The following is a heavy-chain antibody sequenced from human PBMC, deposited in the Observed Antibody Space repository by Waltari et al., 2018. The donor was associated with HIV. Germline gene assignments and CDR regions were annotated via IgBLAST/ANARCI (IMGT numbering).Heavy chain of an antibody. V-gene: IGHV3-73*01. J-gene: IGHJ4*02. CDR1: GFTFSGPA. D-gene: IGHD3-16*01. CDR3: GGIPGGY. Sequence: EVQLVESGGGLVQPGGSRKLPCAASGFTFSGPATHWVRQASGKGLEWVGRIRSKANSYATAYAASVKGRFTISRDDSKNTAYLQMNSLKTEDTAVYYCGGIPGGYWGQGTLVTVSS. CDR2: IRSKANSYAT.